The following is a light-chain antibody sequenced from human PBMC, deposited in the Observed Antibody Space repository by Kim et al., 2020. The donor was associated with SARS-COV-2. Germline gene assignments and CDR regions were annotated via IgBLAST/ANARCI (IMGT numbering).Light chain of an antibody. Sequence: GRSFTMSGTGTNSDVGGYNYVAWYQHRPGKAPKLMIYDVNKRPSGVPDRFSGSKSGNTASLAISGLQAEDEADYYCCSYAGSYILVFGGGTQLTVL. J-gene: IGLJ3*02. V-gene: IGLV2-11*01. CDR3: CSYAGSYILV. CDR1: NSDVGGYNY. CDR2: DVN.